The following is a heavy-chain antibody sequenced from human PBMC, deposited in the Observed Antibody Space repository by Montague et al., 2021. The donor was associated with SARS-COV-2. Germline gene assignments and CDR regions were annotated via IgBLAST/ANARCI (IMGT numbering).Heavy chain of an antibody. V-gene: IGHV3-23*01. J-gene: IGHJ6*02. D-gene: IGHD1-26*01. CDR1: GFTFSSYA. CDR2: ISGSGGST. Sequence: SLRLSCAASGFTFSSYAMSWVRQAPGKGLEWVSAISGSGGSTYYADSVKGRFTISRDNSKNTLYLQMNSPRAEDTAVYYCAKDLIVGDYTGMDVWGQGTTVTVSS. CDR3: AKDLIVGDYTGMDV.